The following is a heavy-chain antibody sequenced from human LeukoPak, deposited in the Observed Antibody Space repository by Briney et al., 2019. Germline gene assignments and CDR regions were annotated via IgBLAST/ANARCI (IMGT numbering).Heavy chain of an antibody. CDR3: AMHYYGSGSYASHGMDV. Sequence: ASVKVSCKASGGTFSSYAISWVRQAPGQGLEWMGGIIPIFGTANYAQKLQGRVTVTADESTSTAYMELSSLRSEDTAVYYCAMHYYGSGSYASHGMDVWGQGTTVTVSS. D-gene: IGHD3-10*01. V-gene: IGHV1-69*13. CDR1: GGTFSSYA. J-gene: IGHJ6*02. CDR2: IIPIFGTA.